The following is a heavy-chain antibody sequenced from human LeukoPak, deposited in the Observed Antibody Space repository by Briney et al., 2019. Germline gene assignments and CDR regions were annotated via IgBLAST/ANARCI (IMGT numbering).Heavy chain of an antibody. CDR1: GGTFSSYA. J-gene: IGHJ5*02. CDR2: IIPIFGTA. D-gene: IGHD6-6*01. V-gene: IGHV1-69*05. CDR3: AWSIAARPGWFDP. Sequence: SVKVSCKASGGTFSSYAISWVRQAPGPGLEWMGGIIPIFGTANYAQKFQGRVTITTDESTSTAYMELSSLRSEDTAVYYCAWSIAARPGWFDPWGQGTLVTVSS.